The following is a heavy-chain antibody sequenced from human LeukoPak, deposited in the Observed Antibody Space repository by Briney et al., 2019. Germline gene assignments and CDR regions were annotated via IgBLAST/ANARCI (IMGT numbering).Heavy chain of an antibody. CDR3: AREPPGY. Sequence: SETLSLTCTVSGGSISSGSYYWSWIRQPAGKGLEWIGRIYTSGSTNYNPSLKSRVTISVDTSKNQFSLKLSSVTAADTAVYYCAREPPGYWGQGILVTVSS. CDR1: GGSISSGSYY. CDR2: IYTSGST. V-gene: IGHV4-61*02. J-gene: IGHJ4*02.